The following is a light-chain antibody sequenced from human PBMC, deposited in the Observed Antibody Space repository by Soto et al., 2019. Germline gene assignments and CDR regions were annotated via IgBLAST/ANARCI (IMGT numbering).Light chain of an antibody. J-gene: IGLJ1*01. CDR3: SSYSGTNYHYV. CDR1: SSDVGGYNY. V-gene: IGLV2-8*01. Sequence: QSVLTQPPSASGSFRQSVTISCTGTSSDVGGYNYVSWYQQHPGKAPKLMIYEVSERPSGVPDRFSGSKSGNTASLTVSGLQADDEADYYCSSYSGTNYHYVFGTGTKLTVL. CDR2: EVS.